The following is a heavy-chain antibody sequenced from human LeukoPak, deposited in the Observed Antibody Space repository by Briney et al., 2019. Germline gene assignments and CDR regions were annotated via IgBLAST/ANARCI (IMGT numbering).Heavy chain of an antibody. Sequence: SETLSLTCAVYGGSFSGYYWSWIRQPPGKGLEWIGEINHSGSTNYNPSLKSRVTISVDTSKNQFSLKLSSVTAADTAVYCCASFRVVPAATTVTMGVVDYWGQGTLVTVSS. V-gene: IGHV4-34*01. CDR2: INHSGST. D-gene: IGHD4-17*01. CDR3: ASFRVVPAATTVTMGVVDY. CDR1: GGSFSGYY. J-gene: IGHJ4*02.